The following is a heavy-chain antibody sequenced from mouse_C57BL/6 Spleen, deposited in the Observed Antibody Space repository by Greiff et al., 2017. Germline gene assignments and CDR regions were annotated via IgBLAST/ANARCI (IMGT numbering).Heavy chain of an antibody. J-gene: IGHJ4*01. Sequence: VQLQQSGAELVRPGPSVKVSCKASGYAFTNYLIEWVKQRPGQGLEWIGVINPGSGGTNYNEKFKGKATLTADKSSSTAYMQLSSLTSEDSAVYFCARSEQLRLLDYWGQGTSVTVSS. D-gene: IGHD3-2*02. V-gene: IGHV1-54*01. CDR2: INPGSGGT. CDR1: GYAFTNYL. CDR3: ARSEQLRLLDY.